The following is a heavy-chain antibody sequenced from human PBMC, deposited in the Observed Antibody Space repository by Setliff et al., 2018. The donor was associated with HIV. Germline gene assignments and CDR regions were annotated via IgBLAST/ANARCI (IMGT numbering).Heavy chain of an antibody. V-gene: IGHV4-59*11. CDR1: GDSLGSHY. CDR2: VDYSGTP. J-gene: IGHJ5*02. Sequence: SETLSLTCSVSGDSLGSHYWSWVRQPPGKGLEWIGSVDYSGTPNYSPSLKSRVTISLDTSKNQFSLKMTSVTAADTALYYCSRDLPMSIFRGFDPWGQGTLVTVSS. D-gene: IGHD3-3*01. CDR3: SRDLPMSIFRGFDP.